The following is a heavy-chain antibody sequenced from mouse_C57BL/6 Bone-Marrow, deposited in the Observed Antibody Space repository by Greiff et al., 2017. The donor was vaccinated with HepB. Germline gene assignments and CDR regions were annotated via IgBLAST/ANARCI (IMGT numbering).Heavy chain of an antibody. Sequence: DVKLVESGGGLVQSGRSLRLSCATSGFTFSDFYMEWVRQAPGKGLEWIAASRNKANDYTTEYSASVKGRVIVSRDTSQSILYLQMNALRAEDTAIYYCARDTTGTGYYAMDYWGQGTSVTVSS. CDR2: SRNKANDYTT. V-gene: IGHV7-1*01. CDR1: GFTFSDFY. D-gene: IGHD4-1*01. J-gene: IGHJ4*01. CDR3: ARDTTGTGYYAMDY.